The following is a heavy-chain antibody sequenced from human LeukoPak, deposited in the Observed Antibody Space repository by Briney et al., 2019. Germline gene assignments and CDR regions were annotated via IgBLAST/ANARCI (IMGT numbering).Heavy chain of an antibody. Sequence: RASETLSLTCTVSGGSISSSSYYWGWIRQPPGKGLEWIGRIYTSGSTNYHPSLKSRVTISVDTSKNQFSLKLSSVTAADTAVYYCARTYYDFWSGYLAYLDYWGQGTLVTVSS. J-gene: IGHJ4*02. D-gene: IGHD3-3*01. CDR3: ARTYYDFWSGYLAYLDY. CDR2: IYTSGST. CDR1: GGSISSSSYY. V-gene: IGHV4-39*07.